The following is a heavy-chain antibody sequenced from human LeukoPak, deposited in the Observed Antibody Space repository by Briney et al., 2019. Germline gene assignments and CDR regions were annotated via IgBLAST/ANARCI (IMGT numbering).Heavy chain of an antibody. Sequence: SVKVSCKASGGTFSSYAISWVRQAPGQGLEWMGGIIPIFGTTNYAQKLQGRVTITADESTSTAYMELSSLRSEGTAVYYCALLATTVVTRFDYWGQGTLVTVSS. V-gene: IGHV1-69*13. CDR1: GGTFSSYA. J-gene: IGHJ4*02. CDR3: ALLATTVVTRFDY. CDR2: IIPIFGTT. D-gene: IGHD4-23*01.